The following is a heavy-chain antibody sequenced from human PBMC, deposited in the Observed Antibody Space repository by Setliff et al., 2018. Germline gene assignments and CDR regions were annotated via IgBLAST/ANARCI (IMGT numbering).Heavy chain of an antibody. Sequence: SETLSLTCTVYGGSVSSASHYWGWIRQAPGKGMEWIGSVYYSGYTYYKPSLQSRVTMSVDTSKNQFSLKLTSVTAADTAVYYCARVDFTMIQGVIGHWGQGTLVTVSS. V-gene: IGHV4-39*07. CDR3: ARVDFTMIQGVIGH. J-gene: IGHJ1*01. CDR2: VYYSGYT. CDR1: GGSVSSASHY. D-gene: IGHD3-10*01.